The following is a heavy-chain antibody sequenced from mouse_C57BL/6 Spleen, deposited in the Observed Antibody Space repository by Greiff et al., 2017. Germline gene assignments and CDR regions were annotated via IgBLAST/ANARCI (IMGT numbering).Heavy chain of an antibody. D-gene: IGHD1-1*01. Sequence: QVQLQQSGPELVKPGASVKISCKASGYAFSSSWMNWVKQRPGKGLEWIGRIYPGDGDTNYNGKFKGKATLTADKSSSTAYMQLSSLTSEDSAVYFCARALSYYGSRPYYAMDYWGQGTSVTVSS. CDR3: ARALSYYGSRPYYAMDY. V-gene: IGHV1-82*01. CDR2: IYPGDGDT. J-gene: IGHJ4*01. CDR1: GYAFSSSW.